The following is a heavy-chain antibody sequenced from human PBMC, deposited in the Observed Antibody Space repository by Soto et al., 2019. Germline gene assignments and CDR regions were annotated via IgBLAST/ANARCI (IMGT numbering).Heavy chain of an antibody. Sequence: GSLSLSCAASGFTFSSYSMNWVRQAPGKGLEWVSSISSSSSYIYYADSVKGRFTISRDNAKNSLYLQMNSLRAEDTAVYYCARGEIVGATSITELTDDYWGQGTLVTVSS. V-gene: IGHV3-21*01. J-gene: IGHJ4*02. CDR2: ISSSSSYI. D-gene: IGHD1-26*01. CDR1: GFTFSSYS. CDR3: ARGEIVGATSITELTDDY.